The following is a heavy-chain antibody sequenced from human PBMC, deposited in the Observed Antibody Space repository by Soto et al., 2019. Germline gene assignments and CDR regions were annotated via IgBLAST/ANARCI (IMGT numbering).Heavy chain of an antibody. CDR2: IIPIFGTA. V-gene: IGHV1-69*05. CDR3: XXXXXXSPEGRYYYGMDV. CDR1: GGTFSSYA. J-gene: IGHJ6*02. Sequence: QVQLVQSGAEVKKPGSSVKVSCKASGGTFSSYAISWVRQAPGQGLEWMGGIIPIFGTADYAQKFQGRVXXXXXXXXXXXXXXXXXXXXXXXXXXXXXXXXXXSPEGRYYYGMDVWGQGTTVTVSS.